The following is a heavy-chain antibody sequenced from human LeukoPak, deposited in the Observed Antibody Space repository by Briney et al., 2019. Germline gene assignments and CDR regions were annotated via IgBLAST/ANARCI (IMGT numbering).Heavy chain of an antibody. D-gene: IGHD4-11*01. J-gene: IGHJ4*02. Sequence: PGGSLRLSCAASGFIFSNYAMSWVRQAPGKGLEWVSTISDNGDGTYHADSVRGRFTISRDNSKNTLFLQMNSLRAEDTAIYSCAEGGVTTTGDFDYWGQGTLVTVSS. CDR1: GFIFSNYA. CDR3: AEGGVTTTGDFDY. CDR2: ISDNGDGT. V-gene: IGHV3-23*01.